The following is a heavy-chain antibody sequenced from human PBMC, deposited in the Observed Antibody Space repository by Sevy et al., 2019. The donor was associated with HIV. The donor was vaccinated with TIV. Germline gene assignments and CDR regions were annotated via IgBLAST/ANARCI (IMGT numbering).Heavy chain of an antibody. Sequence: ASVKVSCKASGYTFTSYDINWVRQATGQGLEWMGWMNPNSGNTGCAQKFQGRVTMTRNTSISTAYMELSSLRSEDTAVYYCARVELLMVYRFLSDYYGMDVWGQGTTVTVSS. CDR2: MNPNSGNT. D-gene: IGHD2-8*01. V-gene: IGHV1-8*01. J-gene: IGHJ6*02. CDR1: GYTFTSYD. CDR3: ARVELLMVYRFLSDYYGMDV.